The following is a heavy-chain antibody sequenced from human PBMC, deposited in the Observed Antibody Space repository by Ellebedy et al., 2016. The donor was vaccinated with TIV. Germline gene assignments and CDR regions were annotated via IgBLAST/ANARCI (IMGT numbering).Heavy chain of an antibody. D-gene: IGHD3-9*01. CDR1: GASFSGSY. J-gene: IGHJ4*02. CDR2: ISLSGSP. Sequence: MPSETLSLTCGVSGASFSGSYWSYIRQTPGNGLEWIGEISLSGSPNYNPSLRGRVTMSLDTSKDHFSLNLTSVTAADTAVYYCATAVRDDWSLSLWGQGTQVTVSS. V-gene: IGHV4-34*01. CDR3: ATAVRDDWSLSL.